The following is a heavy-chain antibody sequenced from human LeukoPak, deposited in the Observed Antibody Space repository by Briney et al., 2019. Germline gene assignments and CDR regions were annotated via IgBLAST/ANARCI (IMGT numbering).Heavy chain of an antibody. V-gene: IGHV4-61*02. J-gene: IGHJ5*02. CDR3: ARDPRIHGWFDP. CDR1: GGSISSGSYY. Sequence: PSETLSLTCTVSGGSISSGSYYWSWIRQPAGKGLEWIGRIYTSGSTNYNPSLKSRVTMSVDTSKNQFSLKLSSVTAADTAVYYCARDPRIHGWFDPWGQGTLVTVSS. D-gene: IGHD2-21*01. CDR2: IYTSGST.